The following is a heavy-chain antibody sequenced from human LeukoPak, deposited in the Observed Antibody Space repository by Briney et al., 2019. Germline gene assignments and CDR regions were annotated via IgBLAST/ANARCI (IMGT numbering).Heavy chain of an antibody. V-gene: IGHV3-23*01. CDR2: ISGSGGST. CDR1: GFTFSTYG. D-gene: IGHD3-22*01. J-gene: IGHJ4*02. CDR3: AKDTMIVVALFDY. Sequence: PGGSLRLSCAASGFTFSTYGMSWVRQAPGKGLEWVSAISGSGGSTYYADSVKGRFTISRDNSKNTLYLQINSLTAEDTAVYYCAKDTMIVVALFDYWGQGTLVTVSS.